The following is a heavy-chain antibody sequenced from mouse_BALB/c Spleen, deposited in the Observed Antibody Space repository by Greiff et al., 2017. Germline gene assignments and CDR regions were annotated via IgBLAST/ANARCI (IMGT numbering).Heavy chain of an antibody. CDR3: ARNYDYDDYLDY. V-gene: IGHV5-17*02. D-gene: IGHD2-4*01. CDR2: ISSGSSTI. J-gene: IGHJ2*01. CDR1: GFTFSSFG. Sequence: EVQGVESGGGLVQPGGSRKLSCAASGFTFSSFGMHWVRQAPEKGLEWVAYISSGSSTIYYADTVKGRFTISRDNPKNTLFLQMTSLRSEDTAMYYCARNYDYDDYLDYWGQGTTLTVAS.